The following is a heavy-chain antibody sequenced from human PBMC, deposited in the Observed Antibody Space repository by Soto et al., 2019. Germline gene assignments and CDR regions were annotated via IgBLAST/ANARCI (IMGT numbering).Heavy chain of an antibody. Sequence: SETLSLTCTVSGGSISSGGYYWSWIRQHPGKGLEWIGYIYYSGSTYYNPSLKSRVTISVDTSKNQFSLKLSSVTAADTAVYYCARELVPYYYYGMDVWGQGTTVTVSS. CDR2: IYYSGST. V-gene: IGHV4-30-4*08. CDR1: GGSISSGGYY. CDR3: ARELVPYYYYGMDV. J-gene: IGHJ6*02. D-gene: IGHD3-10*02.